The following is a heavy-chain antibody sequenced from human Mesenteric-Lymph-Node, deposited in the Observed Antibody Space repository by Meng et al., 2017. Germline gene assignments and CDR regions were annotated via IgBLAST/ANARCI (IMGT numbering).Heavy chain of an antibody. Sequence: GESLKISCAASGFTFRNYDMTWVRQAPGKGPEWVSDISGSAKITDYVDSVKGRFTISRDNSNNMLYLHMNSLRAEDTAVYYCAKGTITPPGTGWGYYCDYWGRGTLVTVSS. CDR3: AKGTITPPGTGWGYYCDY. D-gene: IGHD1-1*01. J-gene: IGHJ4*02. CDR1: GFTFRNYD. V-gene: IGHV3-23*01. CDR2: ISGSAKIT.